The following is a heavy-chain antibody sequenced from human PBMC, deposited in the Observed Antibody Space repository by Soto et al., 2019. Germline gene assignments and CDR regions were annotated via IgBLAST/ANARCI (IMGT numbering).Heavy chain of an antibody. Sequence: GGSLRLSCAASGFTFSSYAMGWVRQAPGKGLEWVSAISGSGGSTYYADSVKGRFTISRDNSKNTLYLQMNSLRAEDTAVYYCAKAQIAVAGTRDAFDIWGQGTMVTV. J-gene: IGHJ3*02. CDR1: GFTFSSYA. D-gene: IGHD6-19*01. CDR2: ISGSGGST. V-gene: IGHV3-23*01. CDR3: AKAQIAVAGTRDAFDI.